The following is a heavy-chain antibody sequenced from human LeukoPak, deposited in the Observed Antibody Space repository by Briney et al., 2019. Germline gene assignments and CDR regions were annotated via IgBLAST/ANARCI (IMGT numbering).Heavy chain of an antibody. CDR3: ARDQSSGGVDY. V-gene: IGHV3-53*04. CDR2: NSGGST. Sequence: GGSLRLSCAASGFTFSSYGMHWVRQAPGKGLEWVSVNSGGSTYYADSVKGRFTISRHNSKNTLYLQMNSLRAEDTAVYYCARDQSSGGVDYWGQGTLVTVSS. D-gene: IGHD3-10*01. CDR1: GFTFSSYG. J-gene: IGHJ4*02.